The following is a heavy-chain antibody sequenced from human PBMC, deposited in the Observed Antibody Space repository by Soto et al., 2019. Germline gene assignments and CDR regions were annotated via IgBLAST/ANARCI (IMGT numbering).Heavy chain of an antibody. Sequence: SETLSLTCAVYGGSFSGYYWSWIRQPPGKGLEWIGEINHSGSTNYNPSLKSRVTISVDTSKSQFSLKLSSVTAADTAVYYCARGTAFYDILTGYYMKKGFDPWGQGTLVTVSS. CDR3: ARGTAFYDILTGYYMKKGFDP. CDR1: GGSFSGYY. CDR2: INHSGST. J-gene: IGHJ5*02. V-gene: IGHV4-34*01. D-gene: IGHD3-9*01.